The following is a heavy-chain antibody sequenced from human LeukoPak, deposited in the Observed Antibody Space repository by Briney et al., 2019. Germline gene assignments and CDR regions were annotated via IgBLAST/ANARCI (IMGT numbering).Heavy chain of an antibody. V-gene: IGHV1-2*02. J-gene: IGHJ4*02. CDR2: INPNSGGT. CDR1: GYTFTGYY. CDR3: ARVGGPNYDFWSGYYVHFDY. D-gene: IGHD3-3*01. Sequence: GASVKVSCKASGYTFTGYYMHWVRQAPGQGLEWMGWINPNSGGTNYAQKFQGRVTMTRDTSISTAYMELSRLRSDDTAVYYCARVGGPNYDFWSGYYVHFDYWGQGTLVTVSS.